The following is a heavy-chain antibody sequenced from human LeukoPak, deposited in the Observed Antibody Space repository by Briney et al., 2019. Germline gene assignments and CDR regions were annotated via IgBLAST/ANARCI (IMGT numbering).Heavy chain of an antibody. D-gene: IGHD3-3*01. V-gene: IGHV4-39*01. Sequence: SETLSLTCTVSGGSISSSSYYWGWIRQPPGKGLEWIGSIYYSGSTYYNPSLKSRVTISVDTPKNQFSLKLSSVTAADTAVYYCARLYDFWSGSQAYWGQGTLVTVSS. J-gene: IGHJ4*02. CDR2: IYYSGST. CDR1: GGSISSSSYY. CDR3: ARLYDFWSGSQAY.